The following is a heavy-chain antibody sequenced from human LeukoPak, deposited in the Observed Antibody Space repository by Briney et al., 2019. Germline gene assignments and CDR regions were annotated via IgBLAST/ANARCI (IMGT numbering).Heavy chain of an antibody. Sequence: ASVKVSCKASGFTFTSSAMQWVRQARGQRLEWIGWIVVGSGNTNYAQKFQERVTITRDMSTSTAYMELSSLRSEDTAVYYCARRGLVAGIYDLVYGFDLWGQGTMVTVSS. CDR1: GFTFTSSA. V-gene: IGHV1-58*02. CDR3: ARRGLVAGIYDLVYGFDL. J-gene: IGHJ3*01. D-gene: IGHD3/OR15-3a*01. CDR2: IVVGSGNT.